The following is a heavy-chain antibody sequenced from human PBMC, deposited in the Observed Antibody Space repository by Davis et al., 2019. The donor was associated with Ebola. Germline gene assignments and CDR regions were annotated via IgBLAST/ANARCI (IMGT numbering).Heavy chain of an antibody. D-gene: IGHD3-3*01. CDR1: GGSISGYY. J-gene: IGHJ6*02. V-gene: IGHV4-59*01. Sequence: MPSETLSLTCTVSGGSISGYYWSWIRQPPGMVLEWIGYVYDSENANYNPSLDSRVTILVDTSKNQLSLKLSSVTAADTAVYYCARDLSITIFGVINHYGLDVWGQGTTVTVSS. CDR2: VYDSENA. CDR3: ARDLSITIFGVINHYGLDV.